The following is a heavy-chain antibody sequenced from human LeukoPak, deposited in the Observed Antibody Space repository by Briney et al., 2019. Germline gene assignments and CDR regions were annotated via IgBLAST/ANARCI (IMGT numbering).Heavy chain of an antibody. D-gene: IGHD3-10*02. CDR2: ISSSSSYI. CDR3: AELGITMIGGV. CDR1: GFTFSSYS. Sequence: TGGSLRLSCAASGFTFSSYSMNWVRPAPGTGLEWVSFISSSSSYIYYADSVKGRFTISRDNAKNSLYLQMNSLRAEDTAVYYCAELGITMIGGVWGKGTTVTISS. V-gene: IGHV3-21*01. J-gene: IGHJ6*04.